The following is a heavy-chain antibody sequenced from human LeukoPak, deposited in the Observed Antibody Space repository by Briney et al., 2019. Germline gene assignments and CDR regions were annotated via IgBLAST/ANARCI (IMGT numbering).Heavy chain of an antibody. Sequence: GGALRVSCAAPGFTFSDYYMSWLRQAPGKGLERVSYFSSSSSYTNYADSVKGRFTISRDNAKHSLYLQMNSLRDEDTAVYYCASGTRYFDWLSKDAFDIWGQGTMVTVSS. CDR1: GFTFSDYY. CDR2: FSSSSSYT. J-gene: IGHJ3*02. D-gene: IGHD3-9*01. CDR3: ASGTRYFDWLSKDAFDI. V-gene: IGHV3-11*06.